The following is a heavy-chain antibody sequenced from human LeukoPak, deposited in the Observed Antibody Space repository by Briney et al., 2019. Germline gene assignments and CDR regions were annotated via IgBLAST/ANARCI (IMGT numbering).Heavy chain of an antibody. J-gene: IGHJ6*02. D-gene: IGHD3-10*01. CDR2: ISWNSGSI. CDR3: AKDMGDYYGSGPYGMDV. Sequence: GGSLRLSCAASGFTFDDYAMHWVRQAPGKGLEWVSGISWNSGSIGYADSVKGRFTISRDNAKNSLYLQMNSLRAEDTALYYCAKDMGDYYGSGPYGMDVWGQGTTVTVSS. CDR1: GFTFDDYA. V-gene: IGHV3-9*01.